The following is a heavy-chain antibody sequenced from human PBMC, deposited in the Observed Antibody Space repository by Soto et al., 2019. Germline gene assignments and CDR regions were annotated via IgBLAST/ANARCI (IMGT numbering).Heavy chain of an antibody. D-gene: IGHD2-2*01. CDR3: ARDWGNCSSTSCYRRAYYGMDV. J-gene: IGHJ6*02. CDR2: INPNSGGT. V-gene: IGHV1-2*04. CDR1: GYTFTGYY. Sequence: WASVKVSCKASGYTFTGYYMHWVRQAPGQGLEWMGWINPNSGGTNYAQKFQGSVTMTRDTSISTAYMELSRLRSDDTAVYYCARDWGNCSSTSCYRRAYYGMDVWGQGTTVTVSS.